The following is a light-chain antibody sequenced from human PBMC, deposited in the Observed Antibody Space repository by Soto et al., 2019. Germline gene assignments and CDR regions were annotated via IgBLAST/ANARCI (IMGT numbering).Light chain of an antibody. CDR1: LSVSSY. CDR3: QQRQYWPPIT. V-gene: IGKV3-11*01. J-gene: IGKJ5*01. Sequence: VVTQSPPTLSLSPGERATLSCRTSLSVSSYLAWYQQKPGQAPRLLIYDASNRATGIPARFTGSGSGTDFTLTISTLEPEDFAVYYCQQRQYWPPITFGQGTRLEIK. CDR2: DAS.